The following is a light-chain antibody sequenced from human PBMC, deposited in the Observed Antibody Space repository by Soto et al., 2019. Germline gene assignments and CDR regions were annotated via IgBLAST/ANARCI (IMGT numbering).Light chain of an antibody. CDR3: HQYNSWPPGT. V-gene: IGKV3-15*01. CDR1: QSISRS. CDR2: DAS. J-gene: IGKJ2*01. Sequence: EIVLTHSPAILSVSPWERATLSCRASQSISRSLAWYQQKPGQAPRLLISDASTRATGIPARFSGSGSGTEFTLNISSLQSEDFALYYCHQYNSWPPGTFGQGTKVDIK.